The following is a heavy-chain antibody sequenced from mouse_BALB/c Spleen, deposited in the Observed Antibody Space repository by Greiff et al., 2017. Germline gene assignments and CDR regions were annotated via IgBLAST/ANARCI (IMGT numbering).Heavy chain of an antibody. CDR2: IWSGGST. CDR3: ARKRDRYDGYAMDY. J-gene: IGHJ4*01. D-gene: IGHD2-14*01. V-gene: IGHV2-2*02. CDR1: GFSLTSYG. Sequence: QVQLKQSGPGLVQPSQSLSITCTVSGFSLTSYGVHWVRQSPGKGLEWLGVIWSGGSTDYNAAFISRLSISKDNSKSQVFFKMNSLQANDTAIYYCARKRDRYDGYAMDYWGQGTSVTVSS.